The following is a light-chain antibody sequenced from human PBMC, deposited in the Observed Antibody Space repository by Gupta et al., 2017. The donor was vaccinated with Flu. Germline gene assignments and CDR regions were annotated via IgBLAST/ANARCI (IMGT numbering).Light chain of an antibody. CDR2: EVS. J-gene: IGLJ2*01. CDR3: SSYAGSNNLVV. Sequence: QSALTQPPSASGSPGQSVTISWPGTSSDVGGYNYVSWYQQHPGKAPKLMIYEVSKRPSGVPDRFSGSKSGNTASLTVSGLQAEDEADYYCSSYAGSNNLVVFGGGTKLTVL. CDR1: SSDVGGYNY. V-gene: IGLV2-8*01.